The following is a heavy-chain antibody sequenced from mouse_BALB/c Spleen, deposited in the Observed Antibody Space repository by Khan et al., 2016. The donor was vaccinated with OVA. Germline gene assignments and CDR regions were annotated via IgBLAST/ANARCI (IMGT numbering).Heavy chain of an antibody. CDR1: GFTFSNYW. J-gene: IGHJ2*01. CDR3: TPSPFDY. CDR2: IRLKSNNYTT. V-gene: IGHV6-6*02. Sequence: EVKLEVSGGGLVQPGGSMKLSCVASGFTFSNYWMNWVRQSPEKGLEWVAEIRLKSNNYTTHYAESVKGRFTISRDDSRTSVYLHMNNLRAEDTGSYCCTPSPFDYWGRGTTLTVSS.